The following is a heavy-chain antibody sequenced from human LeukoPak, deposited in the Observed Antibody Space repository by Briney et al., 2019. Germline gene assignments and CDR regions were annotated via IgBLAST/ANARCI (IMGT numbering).Heavy chain of an antibody. V-gene: IGHV1-18*01. J-gene: IGHJ4*02. CDR2: ISAYNGNT. Sequence: GASVKVSCKASGYTFTSYGISWVRQAPGQGLEWMGWISAYNGNTNYAQKLQGRVTMTTDISTSTAYMELRSLRSDDTAVYYCARGGLRYSSGWYAGGDYWGQGTLVTVSS. CDR1: GYTFTSYG. CDR3: ARGGLRYSSGWYAGGDY. D-gene: IGHD6-19*01.